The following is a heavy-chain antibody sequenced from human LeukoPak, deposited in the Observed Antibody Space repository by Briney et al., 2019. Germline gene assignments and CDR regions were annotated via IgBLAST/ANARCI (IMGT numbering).Heavy chain of an antibody. D-gene: IGHD3-22*01. CDR1: GGSISSSDYC. V-gene: IGHV4-30-4*01. CDR2: MYYSGST. Sequence: SQSLSLTCTLSGGSISSSDYCWSWIRHPPGKGLEWIAYMYYSGSTYYNPSLKSRVTMSADTSKNQLSLKLSSVTAADTAVYYCARPYYYDSRIDPWGQGILVTVSS. J-gene: IGHJ5*02. CDR3: ARPYYYDSRIDP.